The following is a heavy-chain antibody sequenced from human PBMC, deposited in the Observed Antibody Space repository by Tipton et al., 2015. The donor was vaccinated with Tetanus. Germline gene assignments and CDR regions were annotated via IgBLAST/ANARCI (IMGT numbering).Heavy chain of an antibody. CDR3: ARDRGNYIYYGMDV. V-gene: IGHV1-2*02. Sequence: QLVQSGAELKKPGASVKVSCKASGYTFSGYYMYWVRQAPGQGLEWVGWIDPNSGGTVYAPRFQGRVTMTRDTSISTAYMELSSLRSDDTAVYYCARDRGNYIYYGMDVWGPGTTVTVS. CDR1: GYTFSGYY. CDR2: IDPNSGGT. J-gene: IGHJ6*02. D-gene: IGHD3-22*01.